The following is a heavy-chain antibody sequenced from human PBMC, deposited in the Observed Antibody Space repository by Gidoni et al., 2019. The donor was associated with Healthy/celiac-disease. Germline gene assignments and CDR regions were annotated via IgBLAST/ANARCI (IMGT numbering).Heavy chain of an antibody. CDR2: IYYIGST. Sequence: LQLQESSPGLVKPSGTLYLTCTGSGGSISSSSYYWGWIRQPPGKGLDWIGSIYYIGSTYYNPSLKSRVTISVDTSKNQFSLKLSSVTAADTAVYYCARARIAAAGIDYWGQGTLVTVSS. CDR1: GGSISSSSYY. J-gene: IGHJ4*02. D-gene: IGHD6-13*01. CDR3: ARARIAAAGIDY. V-gene: IGHV4-39*07.